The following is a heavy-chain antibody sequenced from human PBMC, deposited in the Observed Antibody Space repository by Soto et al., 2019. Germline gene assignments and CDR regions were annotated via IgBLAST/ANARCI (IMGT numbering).Heavy chain of an antibody. D-gene: IGHD6-6*01. CDR3: ARLLTAWHSSSSSPDY. J-gene: IGHJ4*02. CDR2: IYHSGST. V-gene: IGHV4-4*02. Sequence: QVQLQESGPGLVKPSGTLSLTCAVSGGSISSSNWWSWVRQPPGKGLEWIGEIYHSGSTNYNPSLKSRVTISVDESKNQFSLKLSSVTAADTAVYYCARLLTAWHSSSSSPDYWGQGTLVTVSS. CDR1: GGSISSSNW.